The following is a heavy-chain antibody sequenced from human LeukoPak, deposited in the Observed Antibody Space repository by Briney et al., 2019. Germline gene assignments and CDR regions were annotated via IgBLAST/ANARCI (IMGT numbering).Heavy chain of an antibody. CDR1: GFTFNTYA. V-gene: IGHV3-23*01. Sequence: PGGSLRLSCTGSGFTFNTYAMIWVRQAPGKGLEWVSGISGGGGTTKYVDSVKGRFTISRDNSDNTVYLEMNSLRAEDTAIYYCAKERFYYDSSGIDYWGQGTHVTVSS. CDR3: AKERFYYDSSGIDY. J-gene: IGHJ4*02. D-gene: IGHD3-22*01. CDR2: ISGGGGTT.